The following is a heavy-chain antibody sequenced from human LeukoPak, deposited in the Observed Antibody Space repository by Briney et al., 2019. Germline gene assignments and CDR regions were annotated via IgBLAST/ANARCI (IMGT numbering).Heavy chain of an antibody. J-gene: IGHJ4*02. CDR2: ISSSSTYI. V-gene: IGHV3-21*01. D-gene: IGHD3-9*01. CDR3: TRGWDYDILTGSDY. CDR1: GFTFSSYS. Sequence: PGGSLRLPCAASGFTFSSYSMNWVRQAPGKGLEWVSSISSSSTYIYYADSVKGRFTISRNNAKHSLYLQMNSLRAEDTAVYYCTRGWDYDILTGSDYWGQGTLVTVSS.